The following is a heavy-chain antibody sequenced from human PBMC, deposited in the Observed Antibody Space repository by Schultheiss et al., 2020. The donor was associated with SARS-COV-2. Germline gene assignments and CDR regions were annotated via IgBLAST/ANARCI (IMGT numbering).Heavy chain of an antibody. Sequence: GESLKISCKGSGYSFTSYWVGWVRQMPGKGLEWMGIIYPGDSDARYNPSFQGQVTISADNSISTAYFQWSSLRASETATYYCARMRYHFWNGLSYYFYGMDVWGQGTTVTVSS. CDR3: ARMRYHFWNGLSYYFYGMDV. V-gene: IGHV5-51*01. CDR1: GYSFTSYW. CDR2: IYPGDSDA. D-gene: IGHD3-3*01. J-gene: IGHJ6*02.